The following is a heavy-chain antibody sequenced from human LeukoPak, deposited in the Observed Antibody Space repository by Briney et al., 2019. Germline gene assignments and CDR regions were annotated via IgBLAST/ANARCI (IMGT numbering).Heavy chain of an antibody. J-gene: IGHJ5*02. CDR3: ARSTKLAIDS. CDR1: GYTFTAYY. V-gene: IGHV1-2*02. D-gene: IGHD1-1*01. Sequence: ASVTVSCTASGYTFTAYYIHWVRQAPGQGLEWMGWINPNNGGTNFTQKFQGRVTMTRDTSISTVYMELSRLTSDDTAVYYCARSTKLAIDSWGQGTLVTVSS. CDR2: INPNNGGT.